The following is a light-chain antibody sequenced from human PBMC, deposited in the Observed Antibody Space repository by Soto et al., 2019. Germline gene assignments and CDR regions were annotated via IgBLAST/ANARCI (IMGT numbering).Light chain of an antibody. J-gene: IGLJ1*01. CDR3: SSYTSSSPRA. Sequence: QSALTQPASLSGSPGQSITIFCTGTSSDVGGYNYVSWYQQHPGKAPKLMIYDVSNRPSGVSNRFSGSKSGNTASLTISGLQAEDEADYYCSSYTSSSPRAFGTGTKVTVL. V-gene: IGLV2-14*01. CDR1: SSDVGGYNY. CDR2: DVS.